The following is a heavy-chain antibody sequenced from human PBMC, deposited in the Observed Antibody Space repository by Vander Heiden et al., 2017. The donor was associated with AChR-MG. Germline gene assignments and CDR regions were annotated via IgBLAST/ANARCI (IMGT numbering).Heavy chain of an antibody. CDR1: AGSVSTGTYY. CDR2: VYYSGST. CDR3: ARGVEMSTIIDY. D-gene: IGHD1-1*01. J-gene: IGHJ4*02. V-gene: IGHV4-61*01. Sequence: QVQLQESGPGLVQPSETLSLRRPVSAGSVSTGTYYWSWIRQPPGKELEWIGCVYYSGSTNYNPSLKSRVNISVDTSKNQFSLKLTSVTAADTALYYCARGVEMSTIIDYWGQGTLVTVSS.